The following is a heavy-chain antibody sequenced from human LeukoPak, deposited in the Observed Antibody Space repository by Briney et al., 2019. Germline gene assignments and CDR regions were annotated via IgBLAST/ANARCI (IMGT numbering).Heavy chain of an antibody. J-gene: IGHJ6*03. Sequence: GGSLRLSCAASGFTFSSYGMHWVRQAPGKGLEWVSSITSSSTYIYYADSVKGRFTISRDNAKNSLYLQMNSLRSADTAVYYCARDPYSGNYGAYYYYYMDVWGKGTTVTISS. CDR3: ARDPYSGNYGAYYYYYMDV. D-gene: IGHD1-26*01. CDR2: ITSSSTYI. CDR1: GFTFSSYG. V-gene: IGHV3-21*01.